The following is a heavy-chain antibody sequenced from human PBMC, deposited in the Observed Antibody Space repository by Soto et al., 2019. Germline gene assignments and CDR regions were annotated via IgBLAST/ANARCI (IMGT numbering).Heavy chain of an antibody. V-gene: IGHV2-26*01. Sequence: SGPTLVNPTETLTLTCTVSGFSLSNARMGVSWIRQPPGKALEWLAHIFSNDEKSYSTSLKSRLTISKDTSKSQVVLTMTNMDPVDTATYYCARIRQTGYSGYDSSIGVYYYYGMDVWGQGTTVTVSS. D-gene: IGHD5-12*01. CDR2: IFSNDEK. CDR3: ARIRQTGYSGYDSSIGVYYYYGMDV. CDR1: GFSLSNARMG. J-gene: IGHJ6*02.